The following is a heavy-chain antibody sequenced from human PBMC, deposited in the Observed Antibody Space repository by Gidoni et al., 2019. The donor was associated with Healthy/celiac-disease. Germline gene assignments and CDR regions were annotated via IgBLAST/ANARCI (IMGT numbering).Heavy chain of an antibody. D-gene: IGHD4-17*01. CDR3: ARGLEGSPTVTTPYYFDY. CDR1: GGSISSGRYY. CDR2: ISYSGST. V-gene: IGHV4-31*03. Sequence: QVQLQESGPGLVKPSQTLSLTCPVSGGSISSGRYYWGWIRQHPGKGLEWIGYISYSGSTYYNPSLKSRVTISVDTSKNQFSLKLSSVTAADTAVYYCARGLEGSPTVTTPYYFDYWGQGTLVTVSS. J-gene: IGHJ4*02.